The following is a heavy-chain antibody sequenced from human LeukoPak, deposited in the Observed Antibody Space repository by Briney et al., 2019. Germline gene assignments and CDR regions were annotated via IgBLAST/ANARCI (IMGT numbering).Heavy chain of an antibody. CDR2: INPSGGST. CDR1: GDTFTSYY. CDR3: ARALIVVVPAANAPLQNPLGYYYGMDV. V-gene: IGHV1-46*01. Sequence: ASVKVSCKASGDTFTSYYMHWVRQAPGQGLEWMGIINPSGGSTSYAQKFQGRVTMTRDTSTSTVYMELSSLRSEDTAVYYCARALIVVVPAANAPLQNPLGYYYGMDVWGQGTTVTVSS. D-gene: IGHD2-2*01. J-gene: IGHJ6*02.